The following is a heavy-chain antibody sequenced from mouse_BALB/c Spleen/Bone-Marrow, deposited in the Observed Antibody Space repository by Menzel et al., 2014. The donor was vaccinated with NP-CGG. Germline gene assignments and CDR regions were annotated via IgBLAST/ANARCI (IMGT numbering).Heavy chain of an antibody. Sequence: QVHVKQSGAELVKPGASAKLSCKASGYTFTSYYMYWVKQRPGQGLEWIGEINPSNGGTNFNEKFKSKATLTVDKSSSTAYMQLSSLTSEDSAVYYCTRSGTSWLRRSWYFDVWGAGTTVTVSS. V-gene: IGHV1S81*02. CDR2: INPSNGGT. CDR3: TRSGTSWLRRSWYFDV. CDR1: GYTFTSYY. J-gene: IGHJ1*01. D-gene: IGHD2-2*01.